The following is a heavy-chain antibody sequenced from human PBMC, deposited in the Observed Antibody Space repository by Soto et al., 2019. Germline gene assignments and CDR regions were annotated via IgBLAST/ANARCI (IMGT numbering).Heavy chain of an antibody. D-gene: IGHD5-18*01. CDR2: IIPIFGTT. J-gene: IGHJ6*02. CDR3: ARDNKSGNTELGIYYYNNKDV. V-gene: IGHV1-69*01. Sequence: QVQLVQSGAEVKKPGSSVKVSCKASGSTFSSYAISWVRQAPGQGLEWMGGIIPIFGTTKYAQKFRGRVTINADESTSTAYMERRSLRSEDTAVYFCARDNKSGNTELGIYYYNNKDVWGQGTTVTVSS. CDR1: GSTFSSYA.